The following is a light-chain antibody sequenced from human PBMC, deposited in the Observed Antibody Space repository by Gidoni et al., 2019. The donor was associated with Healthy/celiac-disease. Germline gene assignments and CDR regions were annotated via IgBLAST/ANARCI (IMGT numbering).Light chain of an antibody. CDR3: RQGIHVPSL. Sequence: DFVMPQPPLSLSVTPGQPASLSCQSSQRRLHSDGETFLYWYLHKPGQSPQLLITEVSSRFSGVPDRLGGGGSGTDFTLKISGEGAENVGVYYCRQGIHVPSLFGQGTRVEIK. J-gene: IGKJ1*01. CDR1: QRRLHSDGETF. V-gene: IGKV2-29*02. CDR2: EVS.